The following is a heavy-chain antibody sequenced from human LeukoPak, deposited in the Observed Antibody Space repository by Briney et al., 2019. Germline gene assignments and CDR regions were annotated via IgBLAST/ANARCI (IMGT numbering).Heavy chain of an antibody. CDR1: GYSISSGYY. CDR3: ARDLDGSGSYPYNWFDP. V-gene: IGHV4-38-2*02. CDR2: IYHSGST. D-gene: IGHD3-10*01. J-gene: IGHJ5*02. Sequence: SETLSLTCTVSGYSISSGYYWGWIRQPPGKGLEWIGSIYHSGSTYYNPSLKSRVTISVDTSKNQFSLKLSSETAADTAVYYCARDLDGSGSYPYNWFDPWGQGTLVTVSS.